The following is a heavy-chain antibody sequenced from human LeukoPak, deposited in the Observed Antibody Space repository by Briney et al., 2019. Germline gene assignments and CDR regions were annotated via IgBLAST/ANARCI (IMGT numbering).Heavy chain of an antibody. V-gene: IGHV4-39*01. CDR2: IYYSGST. CDR3: ARLDPGPDDY. D-gene: IGHD1-14*01. Sequence: PSETLSLTCTVSGGSISSSSYYWGWIRQPPGKGLEWIGSIYYSGSTYYDPSLKSRVTISVDTSKNQFSLKLSSVTAADTAVYYCARLDPGPDDYWGQGTLVTVSS. J-gene: IGHJ4*02. CDR1: GGSISSSSYY.